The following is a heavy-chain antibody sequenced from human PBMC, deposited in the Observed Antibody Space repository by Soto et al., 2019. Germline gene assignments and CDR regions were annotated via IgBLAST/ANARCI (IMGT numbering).Heavy chain of an antibody. CDR2: INAGNGNT. D-gene: IGHD2-21*02. CDR3: AKDDFTDRGDDYFDY. Sequence: ASVKVSCKASGYTFTSYAMHWVRQAPGQRLEWMGWINAGNGNTKYSQKFQGRVTITRDTSASTAYMQLNSLRFEDTAVYYCAKDDFTDRGDDYFDYWGPGTLVTVSS. J-gene: IGHJ4*02. V-gene: IGHV1-3*01. CDR1: GYTFTSYA.